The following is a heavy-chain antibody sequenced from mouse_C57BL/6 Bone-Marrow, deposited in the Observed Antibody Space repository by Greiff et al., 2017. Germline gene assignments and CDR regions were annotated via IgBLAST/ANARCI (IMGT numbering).Heavy chain of an antibody. CDR2: ISSGGDYI. CDR3: TRDWSMIRGYFDV. Sequence: EVKLMESGAGLVKPGGSLKLSCAASGFTFSSYAMSWVRQTPEKRLEWVAYISSGGDYIYYADTVKGRFTISRDNARNTLYLQMSSLKSEDTAMYYCTRDWSMIRGYFDVWGTGTTVTVSS. D-gene: IGHD2-4*01. CDR1: GFTFSSYA. J-gene: IGHJ1*03. V-gene: IGHV5-9-1*02.